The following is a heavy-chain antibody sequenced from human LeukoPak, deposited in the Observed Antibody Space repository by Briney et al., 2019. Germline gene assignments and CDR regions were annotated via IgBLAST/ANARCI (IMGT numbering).Heavy chain of an antibody. CDR1: GGSISHYY. CDR2: IYYTGTT. D-gene: IGHD4/OR15-4a*01. Sequence: SETLSLTCTVSGGSISHYYWSWIRQPPGKGPEWIGYIYYTGTTNYNPSLESRVTISVDTSKNQFSLKLNSVTAADTAVYYCAREDPQTKVPEGMDVWGQGTTVTVSS. CDR3: AREDPQTKVPEGMDV. V-gene: IGHV4-59*01. J-gene: IGHJ6*02.